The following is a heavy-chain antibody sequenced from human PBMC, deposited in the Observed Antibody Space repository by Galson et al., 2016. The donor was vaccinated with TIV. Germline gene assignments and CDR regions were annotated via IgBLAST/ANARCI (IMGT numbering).Heavy chain of an antibody. CDR2: MYYNGNT. CDR1: GGSLSPYY. CDR3: ARDGWGSVTPYGVDV. D-gene: IGHD3-16*01. V-gene: IGHV4-59*01. J-gene: IGHJ6*02. Sequence: SETLSLTCTVSGGSLSPYYWTWIRQPPGKGLEWIGYMYYNGNTKYNPPLGSRITISVDMSTQKISLKLKSVTAADTAVYYCARDGWGSVTPYGVDVWGQGTTFTVSS.